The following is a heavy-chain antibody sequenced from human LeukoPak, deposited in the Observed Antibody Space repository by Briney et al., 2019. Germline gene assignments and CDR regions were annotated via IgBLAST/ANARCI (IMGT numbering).Heavy chain of an antibody. Sequence: SETLSLTCTVSGGSISSYYWSWIRQPPGKGLEWIGYIYYSGSTNYNPSLKSRVTISVDTSKNQFSLKLSSVTAADTAVYYCARAPHFFDTSGSRYYFDYWGQGALVTVSS. D-gene: IGHD3-22*01. V-gene: IGHV4-59*01. CDR1: GGSISSYY. J-gene: IGHJ4*02. CDR2: IYYSGST. CDR3: ARAPHFFDTSGSRYYFDY.